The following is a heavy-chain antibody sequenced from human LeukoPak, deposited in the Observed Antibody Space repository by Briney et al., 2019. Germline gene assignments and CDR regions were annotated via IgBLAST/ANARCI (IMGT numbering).Heavy chain of an antibody. CDR3: AKYLAGGWYYIDC. CDR1: GFTFISNA. CDR2: ISGSGDST. Sequence: GGSLRLSCAASGFTFISNAMSWVRQAPGKGLEWVSGISGSGDSTYYIESVKGRFTISRDNSKNTLYLEMNSLRAEDTAVYYCAKYLAGGWYYIDCWGQGTLVTVSS. V-gene: IGHV3-23*01. D-gene: IGHD6-19*01. J-gene: IGHJ4*02.